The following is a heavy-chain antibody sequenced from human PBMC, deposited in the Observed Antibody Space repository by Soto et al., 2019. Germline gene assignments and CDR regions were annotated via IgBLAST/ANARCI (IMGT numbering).Heavy chain of an antibody. D-gene: IGHD6-19*01. CDR1: GYIFNNFG. V-gene: IGHV1-18*01. CDR3: ARGYCSIGSCFTCWHFDV. CDR2: IGPDVGKT. J-gene: IGHJ2*01. Sequence: QGQLVQSGAQVRKPRASVKVSCQASGYIFNNFGRSRVCQMMGQRLERVGWIGPDVGKTDNAPKFRDRATSTDDPTTNPASMELRSMTYDDSVLYYCARGYCSIGSCFTCWHFDVWGRGTLVTVSS.